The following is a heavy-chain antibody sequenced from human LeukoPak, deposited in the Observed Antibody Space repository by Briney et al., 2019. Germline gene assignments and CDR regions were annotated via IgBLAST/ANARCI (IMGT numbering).Heavy chain of an antibody. Sequence: PGGSLRLSCAASGFTFSSYSMNWVRQAPGKGLEWVSSISSSSSYIYYADSVKGRFTISRDNSKNTLYLQMNSLRTEDTAVYYCARDRERSVSSGDYWGQGTLVTVSS. V-gene: IGHV3-21*01. CDR3: ARDRERSVSSGDY. CDR2: ISSSSSYI. D-gene: IGHD1-26*01. CDR1: GFTFSSYS. J-gene: IGHJ4*02.